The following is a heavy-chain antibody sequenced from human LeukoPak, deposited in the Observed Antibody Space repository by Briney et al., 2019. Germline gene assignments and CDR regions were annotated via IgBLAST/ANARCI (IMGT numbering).Heavy chain of an antibody. CDR2: INPNSGGT. CDR1: GYTFTGYY. J-gene: IGHJ3*02. V-gene: IGHV1-2*02. Sequence: ASVKVSCKASGYTFTGYYMHWVRQAPGQGLEWMGWINPNSGGTNYAQKFQGRVTMTRDTSISTAYMELSRLRSDDTAVYYCAPSYYDFWSGYHDAFDIWGQGTMVTVSS. D-gene: IGHD3-3*01. CDR3: APSYYDFWSGYHDAFDI.